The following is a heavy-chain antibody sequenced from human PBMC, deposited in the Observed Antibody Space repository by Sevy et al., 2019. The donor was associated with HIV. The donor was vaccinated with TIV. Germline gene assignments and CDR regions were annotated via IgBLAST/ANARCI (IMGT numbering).Heavy chain of an antibody. CDR1: GYTFTGYY. J-gene: IGHJ6*02. CDR3: ARDRESSGWYGMDV. D-gene: IGHD6-19*01. V-gene: IGHV1-2*02. CDR2: INPNSGGT. Sequence: ASVKVSCKASGYTFTGYYMHWVRQAPGQGLEWMGWINPNSGGTNYARKFQGRVTMTRETSISTAYMKLSRLRSDDTAGDYCARDRESSGWYGMDVWGQGTTVTVSS.